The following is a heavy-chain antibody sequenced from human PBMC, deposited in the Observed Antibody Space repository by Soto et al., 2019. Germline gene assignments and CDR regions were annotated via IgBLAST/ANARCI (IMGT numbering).Heavy chain of an antibody. CDR1: GYTFTSYG. CDR3: ARDQATAQLEY. V-gene: IGHV1-18*01. Sequence: QVQLVQSGAEVKKPGASVKVSCKASGYTFTSYGISWVRQAPGQGLEWMGWINAYNGNTKYAQKLQGRVTMTTDTPAPTACMDLSSLRSADTAMYYCARDQATAQLEYWGQGTLVTVSS. CDR2: INAYNGNT. J-gene: IGHJ4*02. D-gene: IGHD1-26*01.